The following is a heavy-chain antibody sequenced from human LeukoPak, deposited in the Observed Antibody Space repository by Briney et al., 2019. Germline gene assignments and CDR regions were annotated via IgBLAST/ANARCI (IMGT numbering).Heavy chain of an antibody. CDR1: GFTFSSYS. CDR2: ISSSTSTI. V-gene: IGHV3-48*02. D-gene: IGHD3-22*01. Sequence: PGGSLRLSCAASGFTFSSYSMNWVRQAPGKGLEWVSYISSSTSTIYYADSVKGRFTISRDNAKNSLYLQMNSLRDEDTAVYYCARPLYDSGGYYYKSFDIWGQGTMVTVSS. J-gene: IGHJ3*02. CDR3: ARPLYDSGGYYYKSFDI.